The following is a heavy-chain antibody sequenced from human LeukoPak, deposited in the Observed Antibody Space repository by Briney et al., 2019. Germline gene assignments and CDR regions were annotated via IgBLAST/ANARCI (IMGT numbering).Heavy chain of an antibody. D-gene: IGHD3-3*01. V-gene: IGHV4-59*08. CDR3: ARGIDFWSGWGTNWFDP. CDR1: GGSISSYY. Sequence: PSETLSLTCTVSGGSISSYYWSWIRQPPGKGLEWIGFIFYSGTTNYNPSLKSRVTISVDTSKNQFSLKLSSVTAADTAVYYCARGIDFWSGWGTNWFDPWGQGTLVTVSS. CDR2: IFYSGTT. J-gene: IGHJ5*02.